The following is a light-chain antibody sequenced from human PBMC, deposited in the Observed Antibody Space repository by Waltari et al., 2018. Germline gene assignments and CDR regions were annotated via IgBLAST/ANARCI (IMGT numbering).Light chain of an antibody. CDR1: QSIDRW. J-gene: IGKJ5*01. CDR3: QQYYSDSIT. CDR2: KTS. Sequence: DIQLTQSPSTLSASVGDGVTITCRASQSIDRWLAWHQQKPGKTPKALIYKTSSLESGVPSRFSGSGSGTEFTLTISSLQPDDFATYYCQQYYSDSITFGQGTRLEIK. V-gene: IGKV1-5*03.